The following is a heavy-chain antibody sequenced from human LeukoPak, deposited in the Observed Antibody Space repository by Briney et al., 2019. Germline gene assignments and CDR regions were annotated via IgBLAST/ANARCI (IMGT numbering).Heavy chain of an antibody. CDR1: GFTFHNYA. Sequence: RSGGSLRLSCAASGFTFHNYAMHWVRQAPGKGLEWVSFSSGDGITSYFADSVKGRFTISRDNSKNSLHLQMNSLTTEDTAFYYCARDHVYGGADYWGQGTLVTVS. J-gene: IGHJ4*02. V-gene: IGHV3-43*02. CDR3: ARDHVYGGADY. D-gene: IGHD5/OR15-5a*01. CDR2: SSGDGITS.